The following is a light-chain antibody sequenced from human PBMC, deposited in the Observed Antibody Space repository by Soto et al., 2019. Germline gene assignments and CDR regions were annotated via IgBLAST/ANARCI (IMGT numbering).Light chain of an antibody. CDR1: SGSVSASNY. CDR3: VLYLGSGISV. J-gene: IGLJ2*01. Sequence: QTVVTQEPSFAVSPGGTVTLTCGLSSGSVSASNYPSWYHQTPGQPPRTLIYSTNIRFSGVPDRLSGSILGNKAALTITGAQADYGGDYYCVLYLGSGISVFGGGTKLTVL. V-gene: IGLV8-61*01. CDR2: STN.